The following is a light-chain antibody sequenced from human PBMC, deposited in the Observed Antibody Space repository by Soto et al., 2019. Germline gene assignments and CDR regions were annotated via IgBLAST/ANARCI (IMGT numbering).Light chain of an antibody. V-gene: IGKV3-20*01. CDR2: GES. CDR1: ETVTSDY. J-gene: IGKJ5*01. CDR3: QQSDT. Sequence: EVVLTQSPGTLSVSPGERATLSCRASETVTSDYLAWYQQKPGQAPRLLFYGESRRAAGIPDMFSGSGSGTDFTLTISRLEHEDFAVYYCQQSDTFGQGTRLEIK.